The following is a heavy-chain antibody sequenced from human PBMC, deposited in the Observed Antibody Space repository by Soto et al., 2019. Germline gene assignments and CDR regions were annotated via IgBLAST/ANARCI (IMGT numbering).Heavy chain of an antibody. CDR3: AKDDGLAAAGTFGFY. D-gene: IGHD6-13*01. J-gene: IGHJ4*02. CDR2: ISGSGGST. Sequence: EVQLLESGGGLVQPGGSLRLSCAASGFTFSSYAMSWVRQAPEKGLEWVSAISGSGGSTYYADSVKGRFTISRDNSKNTLYLQMNSLRAEDTALYYCAKDDGLAAAGTFGFYWCQGTLVTVSS. CDR1: GFTFSSYA. V-gene: IGHV3-23*01.